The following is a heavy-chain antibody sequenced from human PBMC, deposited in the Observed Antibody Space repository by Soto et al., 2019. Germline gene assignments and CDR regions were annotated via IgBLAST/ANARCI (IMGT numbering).Heavy chain of an antibody. CDR3: ASHWIAAAGRPFDY. D-gene: IGHD6-13*01. J-gene: IGHJ4*02. V-gene: IGHV4-61*01. CDR1: GGSVSSGSYS. CDR2: IYYSGRT. Sequence: SETLSLTCAVSGGSVSSGSYSWSWIRQPPGQGLDWIGYIYYSGRTNYNPSLKSRVTISVDTSKNQFSLKLTSVTAADTAMYYCASHWIAAAGRPFDYWGQGTLVTVSS.